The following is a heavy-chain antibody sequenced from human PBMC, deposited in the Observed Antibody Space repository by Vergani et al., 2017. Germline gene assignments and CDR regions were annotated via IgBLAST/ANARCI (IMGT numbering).Heavy chain of an antibody. Sequence: QVQLVESGGGVVQPGTSLRLSCVVSGFALNRHAMYWVRQAPGKGLEWVVGISFDGTNEYYPDLVKGRFTISRDIAKNTLYLQMNSLRAEGTAVYYCAKAPYQLPTSYYYYHIDVWGRGTTVTVSS. CDR3: AKAPYQLPTSYYYYHIDV. J-gene: IGHJ6*03. CDR2: ISFDGTNE. D-gene: IGHD2-2*01. CDR1: GFALNRHA. V-gene: IGHV3-30*18.